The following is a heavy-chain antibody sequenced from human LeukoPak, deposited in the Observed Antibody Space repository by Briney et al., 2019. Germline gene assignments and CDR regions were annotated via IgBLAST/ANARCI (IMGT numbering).Heavy chain of an antibody. D-gene: IGHD1-1*01. J-gene: IGHJ4*02. V-gene: IGHV1-69*04. Sequence: SVKVSCKASGGTFSSYAISWVRQAPGEGLEWMGRIIPIADVAQYAQKFQGRVAITADTSTSTAFMALSRLGSEDTAVYYCARDVGGTTSFDYWGQGTLVTVSS. CDR1: GGTFSSYA. CDR2: IIPIADVA. CDR3: ARDVGGTTSFDY.